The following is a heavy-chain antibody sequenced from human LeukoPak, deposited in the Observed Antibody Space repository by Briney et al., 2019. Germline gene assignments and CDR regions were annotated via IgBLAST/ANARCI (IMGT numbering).Heavy chain of an antibody. V-gene: IGHV5-10-1*01. Sequence: GESLKISCKGSGYSFTTYWINWVRQMPGKGLEWMGNIDPTDSYTNYSPSFQGHVTISADKSITTAYLQWSSLKASDTAMYYCARHLSDITSRPNYWGPGTLITVAS. D-gene: IGHD2-2*01. CDR2: IDPTDSYT. CDR3: ARHLSDITSRPNY. CDR1: GYSFTTYW. J-gene: IGHJ4*02.